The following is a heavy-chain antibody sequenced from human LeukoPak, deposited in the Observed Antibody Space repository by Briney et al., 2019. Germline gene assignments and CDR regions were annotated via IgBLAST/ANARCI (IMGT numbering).Heavy chain of an antibody. D-gene: IGHD5-18*01. CDR1: GFTFSSYG. CDR3: ARDGGYSYGFHYYYYMDV. J-gene: IGHJ6*03. CDR2: ISSSSSYI. Sequence: GGSLRLSRAASGFTFSSYGMNWVRQAPGKGLEWVSSISSSSSYIYYADSVKGRFTISRDNAKNSLYLQMNSLRAEDTAVYYCARDGGYSYGFHYYYYMDVWGKGTTVTVSS. V-gene: IGHV3-21*01.